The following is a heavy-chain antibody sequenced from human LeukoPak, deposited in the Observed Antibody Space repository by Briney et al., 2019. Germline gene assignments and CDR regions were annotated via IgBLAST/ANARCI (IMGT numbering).Heavy chain of an antibody. Sequence: ASVKVSCKASGGTFSSYAISWVRQAPGQGLAWMGGIIPIFGTANYAQKFQGRVTITTDESTSTAYMELSSLRSEDTAVYYCARDGGSYCGGDCYYDAFDIWGQGTMVTVSS. D-gene: IGHD2-21*02. CDR2: IIPIFGTA. J-gene: IGHJ3*02. CDR3: ARDGGSYCGGDCYYDAFDI. CDR1: GGTFSSYA. V-gene: IGHV1-69*05.